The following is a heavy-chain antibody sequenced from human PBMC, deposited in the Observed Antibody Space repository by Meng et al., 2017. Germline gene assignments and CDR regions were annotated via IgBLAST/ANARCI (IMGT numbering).Heavy chain of an antibody. Sequence: GGSLRLSCAASGFTFSSYGMHWVRQAPGKGLEWVAVISYDGSNKYYADSVKGRFTISRDNSKNTLYLQMNSLRAEDTAVYYCARDVITVTHYYYYYGMDVWGQGTTVTVSS. J-gene: IGHJ6*02. D-gene: IGHD4-17*01. CDR3: ARDVITVTHYYYYYGMDV. CDR1: GFTFSSYG. V-gene: IGHV3-30*19. CDR2: ISYDGSNK.